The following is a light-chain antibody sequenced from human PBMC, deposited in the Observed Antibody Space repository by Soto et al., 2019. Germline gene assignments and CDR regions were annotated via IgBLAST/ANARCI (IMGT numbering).Light chain of an antibody. Sequence: QSALTQPASVSGSPGQSITISCTGTSSVVGSYNLVSWYQQHPGKAPKLMIYEVSKRPSGVSNRFSGSKSGNTASLTISGLQAEDEADYYCCSYAGSTVLVFGTGTKVTVL. CDR1: SSVVGSYNL. V-gene: IGLV2-23*02. CDR3: CSYAGSTVLV. J-gene: IGLJ1*01. CDR2: EVS.